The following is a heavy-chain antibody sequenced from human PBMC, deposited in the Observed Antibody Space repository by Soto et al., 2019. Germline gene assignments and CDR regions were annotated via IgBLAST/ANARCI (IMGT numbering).Heavy chain of an antibody. J-gene: IGHJ4*02. V-gene: IGHV3-23*01. Sequence: EVQLLESGGGLVQPGGSLSLSCAASGFTFSSYAMSWVRQAPGKGLEWVSAISGSGGSTYYADSVKGRFTISRDNSKNTLYLQMDSLRSEDTAVYYCAETVVRGVKNDYWGQGTLVTVSS. CDR3: AETVVRGVKNDY. CDR1: GFTFSSYA. D-gene: IGHD3-10*01. CDR2: ISGSGGST.